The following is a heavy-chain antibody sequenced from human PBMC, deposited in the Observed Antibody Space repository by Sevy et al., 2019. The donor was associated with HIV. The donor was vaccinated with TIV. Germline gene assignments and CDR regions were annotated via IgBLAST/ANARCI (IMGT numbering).Heavy chain of an antibody. D-gene: IGHD3-22*01. J-gene: IGHJ4*02. V-gene: IGHV4-34*01. CDR3: ARYGYYYDSSATFDY. Sequence: SETLSLTCAVYGGSFNGYYWSWIRQPPGKGLEWIGEINHSGSTNYNPSLKSRVTISVDTSKNQFSLKLSSVTAADTAVYYCARYGYYYDSSATFDYWGQGTLVTVSS. CDR1: GGSFNGYY. CDR2: INHSGST.